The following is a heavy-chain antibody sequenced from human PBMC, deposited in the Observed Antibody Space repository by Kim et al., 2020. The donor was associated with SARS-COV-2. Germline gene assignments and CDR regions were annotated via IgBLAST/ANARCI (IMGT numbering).Heavy chain of an antibody. CDR1: GFTFGDYA. CDR3: TRERGYDFNSYGMDV. CDR2: IRGRRNDVTT. Sequence: GGSLRLSCTASGFTFGDYAMSWVRQAPGKGLEWVGFIRGRRNDVTTEYAASVKGRFTISRDDSKSIAYLQMNSLKIEDTALYYCTRERGYDFNSYGMDVWGQGTTVTVSS. J-gene: IGHJ6*02. V-gene: IGHV3-49*04. D-gene: IGHD3-3*01.